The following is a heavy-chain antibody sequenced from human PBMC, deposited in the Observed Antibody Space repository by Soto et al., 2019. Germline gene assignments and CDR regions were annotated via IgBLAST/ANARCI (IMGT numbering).Heavy chain of an antibody. Sequence: SETLSLTCTVSGGSISSYYWGWIRQPPGKGLEWIGSIYYSGSTYYNPSLKSRVTISVDTSKNQFSLKLSSVTAADTAVYYCARHLLSVVTPIEVVAATHNWFDPWGQGTLVTVSS. CDR1: GGSISSYY. D-gene: IGHD2-15*01. V-gene: IGHV4-39*01. J-gene: IGHJ5*02. CDR2: IYYSGST. CDR3: ARHLLSVVTPIEVVAATHNWFDP.